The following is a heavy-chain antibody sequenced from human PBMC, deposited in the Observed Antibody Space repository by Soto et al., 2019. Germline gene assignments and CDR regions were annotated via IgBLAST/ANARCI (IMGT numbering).Heavy chain of an antibody. D-gene: IGHD6-19*01. Sequence: ASVKVSCKASGYTFTCYYMHWVRQAPGQGLELMGWINPNSGGTNYAQKFQGWVTMTRDTSISTAYMELSRLRSDDTAVYYFARDLSIAVAGDPYYFDYWGQGTMVTVSS. CDR2: INPNSGGT. V-gene: IGHV1-2*04. CDR3: ARDLSIAVAGDPYYFDY. CDR1: GYTFTCYY. J-gene: IGHJ4*02.